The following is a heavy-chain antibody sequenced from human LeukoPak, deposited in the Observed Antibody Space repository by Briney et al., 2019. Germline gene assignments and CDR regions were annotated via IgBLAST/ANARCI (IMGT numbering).Heavy chain of an antibody. D-gene: IGHD6-25*01. CDR2: ISAYNGNT. Sequence: GASVKVSCKASGYTFTSYGISWVRQAPGQGLEWMGWISAYNGNTNYAQKLQGRVTMTTDTSTSTAYMELRSLRYDDTALYYCARGTAPAATHSSSFMDVWGKGTTVPFSS. CDR1: GYTFTSYG. V-gene: IGHV1-18*01. J-gene: IGHJ6*03. CDR3: ARGTAPAATHSSSFMDV.